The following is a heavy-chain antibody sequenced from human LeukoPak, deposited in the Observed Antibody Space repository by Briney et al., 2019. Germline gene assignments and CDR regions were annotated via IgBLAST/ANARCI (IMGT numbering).Heavy chain of an antibody. D-gene: IGHD3-3*01. V-gene: IGHV4-59*08. J-gene: IGHJ4*02. CDR1: GDSISSYY. CDR3: ARQSRRANDFWSGYPSEFDY. Sequence: SETLSLTCTVSGDSISSYYWSWIRQPPGKGLEWIGYIYYSGSTNYNPSLKSRVTISVDTSKHQFSLKLSSVTAADTAVYYCARQSRRANDFWSGYPSEFDYWGQGTLVTVSS. CDR2: IYYSGST.